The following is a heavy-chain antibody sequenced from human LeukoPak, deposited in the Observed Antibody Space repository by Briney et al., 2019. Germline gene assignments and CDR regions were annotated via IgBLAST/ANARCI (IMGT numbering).Heavy chain of an antibody. CDR3: ARGGGSYYMDV. V-gene: IGHV4-34*01. CDR2: INHSGST. J-gene: IGHJ6*03. D-gene: IGHD1-26*01. Sequence: SETLSLTCAVYGGSFSGYYWSWIRQPPGKGLEWIGEINHSGSTNYNPSLKSRVTISVDTSKNQFSLKLSSVTAADTAVYYCARGGGSYYMDVWGKGTTVTVSS. CDR1: GGSFSGYY.